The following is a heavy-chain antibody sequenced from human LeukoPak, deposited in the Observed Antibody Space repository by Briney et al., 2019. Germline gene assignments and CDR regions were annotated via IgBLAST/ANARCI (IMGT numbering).Heavy chain of an antibody. J-gene: IGHJ4*02. D-gene: IGHD2-15*01. V-gene: IGHV4-34*01. CDR2: INHSGST. CDR3: ARASILGYCSGGSCRYYFDY. CDR1: GGSFSGYY. Sequence: SETLSLTCAVYGGSFSGYYWSWIRQPPGKGLAWIGEINHSGSTNYNPSLKSRVTISVDTSKNQFSLKLSSVTAADTAVYYCARASILGYCSGGSCRYYFDYWGQGTLVTVSS.